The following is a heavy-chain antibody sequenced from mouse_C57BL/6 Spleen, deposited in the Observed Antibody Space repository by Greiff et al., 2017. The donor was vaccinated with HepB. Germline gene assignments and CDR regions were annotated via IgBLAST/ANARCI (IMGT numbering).Heavy chain of an antibody. D-gene: IGHD1-1*01. CDR2: IRLKSDNYAT. CDR1: GFTFSNYW. CDR3: TASYYYGSPWYFDV. Sequence: EVKVEESGGGLVQPGGSMKLSCVASGFTFSNYWMNWVRQSPEKGLEWVAQIRLKSDNYATHYAESVKGRFTISRDDSKSSVYLQMNNLRAEDTGIYYCTASYYYGSPWYFDVWGTGTTVTVSS. V-gene: IGHV6-3*01. J-gene: IGHJ1*03.